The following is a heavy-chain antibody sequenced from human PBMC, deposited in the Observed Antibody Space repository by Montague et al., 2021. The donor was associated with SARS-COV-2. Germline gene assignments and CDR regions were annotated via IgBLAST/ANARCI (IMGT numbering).Heavy chain of an antibody. D-gene: IGHD3-3*01. J-gene: IGHJ5*02. Sequence: TLSLTCTVSGDYISACGYYWSWMRQHPEKGLVWNGNIYYSGRTSYNPSLQSSVTISIATAANQFSLMMTSVTAADTAVYSCAKVHPVGAVCSGPKWFDPWGPGIRVTVSS. V-gene: IGHV4-31*03. CDR3: AKVHPVGAVCSGPKWFDP. CDR2: IYYSGRT. CDR1: GDYISACGYY.